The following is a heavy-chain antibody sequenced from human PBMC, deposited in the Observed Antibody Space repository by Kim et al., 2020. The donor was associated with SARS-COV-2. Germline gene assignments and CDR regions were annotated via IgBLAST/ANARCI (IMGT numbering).Heavy chain of an antibody. CDR2: STI. Sequence: STIYYADSVKGRFTISRDNAKNSLYLQMNSLRAEDTAVYYCARDGRAFDIWGQGTMVTVSS. J-gene: IGHJ3*02. CDR3: ARDGRAFDI. V-gene: IGHV3-48*04.